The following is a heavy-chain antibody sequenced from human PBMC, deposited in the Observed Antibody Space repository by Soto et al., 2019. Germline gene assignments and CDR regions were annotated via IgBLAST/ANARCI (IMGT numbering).Heavy chain of an antibody. D-gene: IGHD2-2*01. CDR2: INPNSGGT. CDR1: GYTFTGYY. Sequence: ASVKVSCKASGYTFTGYYMHWVRQAPGQGLEWMGWINPNSGGTNYAQKFQGRVTMTRDTPISTAYMELSRLRSDDTAVYYCARDNIVVVPAATGRRFLDPADPRTGDYYYGMDVWGQGTTVTVSS. J-gene: IGHJ6*02. CDR3: ARDNIVVVPAATGRRFLDPADPRTGDYYYGMDV. V-gene: IGHV1-2*02.